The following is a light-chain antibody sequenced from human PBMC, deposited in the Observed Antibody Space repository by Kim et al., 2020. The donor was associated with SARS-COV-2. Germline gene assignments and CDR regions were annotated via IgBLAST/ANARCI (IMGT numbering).Light chain of an antibody. CDR1: QGITNS. CDR3: QQLNVFPLT. Sequence: ASVGDRVTITCRASQGITNSLAWYQQQPGRAPNLLIYGASILQSGVPSRFSGSGSGTEFTLTISSLQPEDFATYYCQQLNVFPLTFGGGTKVDIK. J-gene: IGKJ4*01. CDR2: GAS. V-gene: IGKV1-9*01.